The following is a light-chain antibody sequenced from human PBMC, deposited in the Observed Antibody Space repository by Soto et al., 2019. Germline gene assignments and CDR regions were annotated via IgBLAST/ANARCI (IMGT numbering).Light chain of an antibody. CDR1: QSVRSNY. Sequence: EIVLTQSPGTLSLSSGERATLSCRASQSVRSNYLAWYQQKPGQAPRLLIYNSSTRATGIPDRFSGSGSGTDFTLTISRLEPEDFALYYCQQYRDLPQTFGQGTQVEIK. J-gene: IGKJ1*01. CDR3: QQYRDLPQT. CDR2: NSS. V-gene: IGKV3-20*01.